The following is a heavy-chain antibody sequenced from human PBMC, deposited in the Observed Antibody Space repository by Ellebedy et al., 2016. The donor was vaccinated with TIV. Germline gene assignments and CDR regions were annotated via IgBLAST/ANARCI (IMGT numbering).Heavy chain of an antibody. V-gene: IGHV3-7*03. D-gene: IGHD1-26*01. Sequence: GESLKISCAASEFAFETDWMTWVRQAPGKGLEWVANINQEGSDKSYVDSVKGRFTIFRDNAKSSLYLQMNNLRAEDTAVYYCARDTLVGVTDSYFDYWGQGTLVTVSS. CDR3: ARDTLVGVTDSYFDY. J-gene: IGHJ4*02. CDR1: EFAFETDW. CDR2: INQEGSDK.